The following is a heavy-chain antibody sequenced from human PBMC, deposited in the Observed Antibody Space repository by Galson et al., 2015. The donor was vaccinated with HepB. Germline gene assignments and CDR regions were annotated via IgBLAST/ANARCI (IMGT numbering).Heavy chain of an antibody. CDR1: GFTFGSHW. D-gene: IGHD1-26*01. CDR3: GVKELDH. Sequence: SLRLSCAASGFTFGSHWIHWVRQAPGKGLEWVGNINLDGGAKYYADSVKGRFTISRDNAKTSAYLQMYSLRAEDTAVYYCGVKELDHWGQGTLVTVSS. V-gene: IGHV3-7*01. CDR2: INLDGGAK. J-gene: IGHJ4*02.